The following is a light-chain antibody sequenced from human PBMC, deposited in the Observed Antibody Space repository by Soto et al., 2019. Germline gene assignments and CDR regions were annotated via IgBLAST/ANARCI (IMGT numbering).Light chain of an antibody. Sequence: EIVLTQSPGTLSLSPGERATLSCRFSQSVSSSYLAWYQQKPGQAPRLLIYDASSRATGIPDRFSGSGSGTDFTLTISRLEPEDFAVYYCQQYGSSPTFGQGTKVEIK. CDR1: QSVSSSY. CDR2: DAS. J-gene: IGKJ1*01. CDR3: QQYGSSPT. V-gene: IGKV3-20*01.